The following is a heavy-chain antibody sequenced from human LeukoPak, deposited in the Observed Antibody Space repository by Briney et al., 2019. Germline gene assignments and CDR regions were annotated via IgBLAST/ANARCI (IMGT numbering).Heavy chain of an antibody. CDR1: GFTFGSYE. D-gene: IGHD6-13*01. J-gene: IGHJ6*02. CDR3: ARPTYAGPAGTLYYGMDV. V-gene: IGHV3-48*03. Sequence: PGGSLRLSCAASGFTFGSYEMNWVRQAPGKGLEWVSHISSSSSTIYHADSVKGRFTISRDNAKNSLYLQMNSLRAEDTAVYYCARPTYAGPAGTLYYGMDVWGQGTTVTVSS. CDR2: ISSSSSTI.